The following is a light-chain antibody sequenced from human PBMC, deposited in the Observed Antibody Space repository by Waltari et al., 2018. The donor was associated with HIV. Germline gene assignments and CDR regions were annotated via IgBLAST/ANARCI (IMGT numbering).Light chain of an antibody. Sequence: QSVLTQPPSASGPPGQRVTISCSGSSTTIGGNYVSCYQQLPGPAPKLLIYRNNQRPSGVRERFSGSKSGTSASMAISGLRSEDEADYYCASWDDSLSGYVVFGGGTKLTVL. CDR1: STTIGGNY. CDR2: RNN. CDR3: ASWDDSLSGYVV. J-gene: IGLJ2*01. V-gene: IGLV1-47*01.